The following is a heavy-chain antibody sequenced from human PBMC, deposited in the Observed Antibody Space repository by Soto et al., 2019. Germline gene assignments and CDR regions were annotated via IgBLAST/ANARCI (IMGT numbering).Heavy chain of an antibody. D-gene: IGHD3-3*01. J-gene: IGHJ5*02. Sequence: QVQLLQSGAEVKKPGSSMKVSCKISGGSFSNYAISWLRQAPGQSFEWMGGIIPIFGKADYAQKFQARLTIDADESTTTAYMELSSLTSEDTATYFCAGADQGYYGESWGQGTVVTVSS. CDR2: IIPIFGKA. V-gene: IGHV1-69*12. CDR3: AGADQGYYGES. CDR1: GGSFSNYA.